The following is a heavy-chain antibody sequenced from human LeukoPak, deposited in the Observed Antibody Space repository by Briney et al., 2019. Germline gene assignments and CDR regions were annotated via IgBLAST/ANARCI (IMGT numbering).Heavy chain of an antibody. J-gene: IGHJ6*03. V-gene: IGHV1-8*01. CDR2: MNPNSGNT. D-gene: IGHD3-3*01. CDR3: ARGVLPYYDFWSGSDPSYYYYYMDV. Sequence: GASVKVSCKASGYTFTSYDINWVRQATGQGLEWMGWMNPNSGNTGYAQKFQGRVTMTRNTSISTAYMELSSLRSEGTAVYYCARGVLPYYDFWSGSDPSYYYYYMDVWGKGTTVTVSS. CDR1: GYTFTSYD.